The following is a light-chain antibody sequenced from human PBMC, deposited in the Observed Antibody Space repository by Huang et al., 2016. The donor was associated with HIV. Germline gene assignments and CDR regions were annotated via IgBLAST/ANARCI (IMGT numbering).Light chain of an antibody. J-gene: IGKJ1*01. CDR3: QKYDSAPWT. CDR1: QAISNY. V-gene: IGKV1-27*01. Sequence: DIQMTQSPSSLSASVGDRVTITCRASQAISNYLAWYQQKPGKVPKLLIFAASTLQSGVPSRFSGSGSGTVFTLTISGLQPDDVSTYFCQKYDSAPWTFGQGTKVEIK. CDR2: AAS.